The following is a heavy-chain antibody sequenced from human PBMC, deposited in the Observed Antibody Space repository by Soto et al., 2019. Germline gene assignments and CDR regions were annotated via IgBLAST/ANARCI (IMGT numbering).Heavy chain of an antibody. CDR2: IISNGDRT. Sequence: EVQLVESGGGFVQPGGSLRLSCSASGFTFSSNVMHWVRQAPGKGLEYVSAIISNGDRTYYTDSVKGRFTISRDNSKNTLYLQMSSLRVEDTAVYYCVKVRFDSRWSFLDYWGQGTLVSVSS. D-gene: IGHD2-15*01. CDR3: VKVRFDSRWSFLDY. CDR1: GFTFSSNV. J-gene: IGHJ4*02. V-gene: IGHV3-64D*08.